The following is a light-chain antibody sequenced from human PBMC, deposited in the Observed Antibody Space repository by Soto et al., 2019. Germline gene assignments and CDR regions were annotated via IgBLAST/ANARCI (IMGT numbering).Light chain of an antibody. J-gene: IGLJ3*02. Sequence: QSVLTQPPSVSGAPGQRVTISCTGSSSNIGAGYDVHWYLQVPGTAPKLLIFGNNNRPSGVPDRFSGSKSGASASLAITGLQAEDEADYYCQSYDSSLSGWVFGGGTKLTVL. CDR1: SSNIGAGYD. V-gene: IGLV1-40*01. CDR3: QSYDSSLSGWV. CDR2: GNN.